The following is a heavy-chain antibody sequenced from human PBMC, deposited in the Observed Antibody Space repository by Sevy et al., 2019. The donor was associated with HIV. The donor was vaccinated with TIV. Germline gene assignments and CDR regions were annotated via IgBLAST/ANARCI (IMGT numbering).Heavy chain of an antibody. CDR3: ARDFMVRGVIIPEYYFDY. J-gene: IGHJ4*02. V-gene: IGHV3-48*02. D-gene: IGHD3-10*01. CDR1: GFTFSSYS. Sequence: GGSLRLSCAASGFTFSSYSMNWVRQAPGKGLVWVSYISSSSSTIYYADSVKGRFTISRDNAKNSLYLQMNSLRDEDTAVYYCARDFMVRGVIIPEYYFDYWGQGTLVTVSS. CDR2: ISSSSSTI.